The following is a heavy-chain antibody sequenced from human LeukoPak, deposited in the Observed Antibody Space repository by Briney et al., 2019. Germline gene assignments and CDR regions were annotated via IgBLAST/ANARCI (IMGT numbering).Heavy chain of an antibody. V-gene: IGHV3-30-3*01. CDR1: RFTFSSYA. Sequence: GGSLRLSCAASRFTFSSYALHWVRQAPGKGLDWVSVISYDGSNKYYADSVKGRFTISRDNSENTLYLQMNSLRAEDTAVYYCAITECDGSGYALCPFDYWGQGTLVTVSS. CDR2: ISYDGSNK. D-gene: IGHD3-22*01. CDR3: AITECDGSGYALCPFDY. J-gene: IGHJ4*02.